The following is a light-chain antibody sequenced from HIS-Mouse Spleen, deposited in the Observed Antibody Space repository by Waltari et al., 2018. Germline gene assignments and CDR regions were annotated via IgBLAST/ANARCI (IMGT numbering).Light chain of an antibody. CDR3: QVWDSSSDHYV. CDR1: NLGRKS. Sequence: SYVLTQPPSVSVAPGNTARITCGGNNLGRKSGHWYQQKPGQAPVLVVYDDSDRPSGIPERFSGSNSGNTATLTISRVEAGDEADYYCQVWDSSSDHYVFGTGTKVTVL. J-gene: IGLJ1*01. V-gene: IGLV3-21*03. CDR2: DDS.